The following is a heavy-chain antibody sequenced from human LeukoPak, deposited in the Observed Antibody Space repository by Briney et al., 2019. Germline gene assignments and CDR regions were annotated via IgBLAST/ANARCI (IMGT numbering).Heavy chain of an antibody. CDR3: ATYRQVLLPFES. V-gene: IGHV3-23*01. CDR2: IFPSGGEI. J-gene: IGHJ3*01. Sequence: GGSLRLSCAASGFTFSTFAMIWVRQPPGKGLEWVSSIFPSGGEIHYADSVRGRFTISRDNSKSTLSLQMNSLRAEDTAIYYCATYRQVLLPFESWGQGTMVTVSS. D-gene: IGHD2-8*02. CDR1: GFTFSTFA.